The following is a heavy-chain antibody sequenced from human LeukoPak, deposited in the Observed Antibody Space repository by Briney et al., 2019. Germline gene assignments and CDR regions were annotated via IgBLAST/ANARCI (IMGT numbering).Heavy chain of an antibody. CDR3: ARDLQPIYYYDSSGYYQGQAFDI. V-gene: IGHV3-21*01. J-gene: IGHJ3*02. CDR2: ISSSSRYM. D-gene: IGHD3-22*01. Sequence: GGSLRLSCAGSGFTFSSYAMNWVRQAPGKGLEWVSGISSSSRYMYYADSVKGRFTISRDNAKNSLYLQMNSLRAEDTAVYYCARDLQPIYYYDSSGYYQGQAFDIWGQGTMVTVSS. CDR1: GFTFSSYA.